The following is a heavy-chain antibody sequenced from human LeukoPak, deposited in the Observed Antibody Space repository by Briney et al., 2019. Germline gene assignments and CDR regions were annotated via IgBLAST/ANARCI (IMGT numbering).Heavy chain of an antibody. CDR3: ARSGGYSSSWSL. Sequence: SETLSLTCTVSGASISTYYWNWIRQPPGKGLEWIGHIYYTGSTNHNPSLKSRVTISVDTSKNQFSLKLSSVTAADTAVYYCARSGGYSSSWSLWGQGTLVTVSS. J-gene: IGHJ4*02. CDR2: IYYTGST. V-gene: IGHV4-59*01. D-gene: IGHD6-13*01. CDR1: GASISTYY.